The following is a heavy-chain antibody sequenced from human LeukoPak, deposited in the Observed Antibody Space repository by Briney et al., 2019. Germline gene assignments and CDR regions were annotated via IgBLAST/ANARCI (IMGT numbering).Heavy chain of an antibody. V-gene: IGHV3-48*01. CDR2: ISSSSSTK. CDR3: ARELYSSSSVYPYYYMDV. CDR1: GFTFSSYS. J-gene: IGHJ6*03. D-gene: IGHD6-6*01. Sequence: PGGSLRLSCAASGFTFSSYSMNWARQAPGKGLEWVSYISSSSSTKYYADSVKGRFSISRDNAKNSLYLQMNSLRAEDTAVYYCARELYSSSSVYPYYYMDVWGKGTTVTVSS.